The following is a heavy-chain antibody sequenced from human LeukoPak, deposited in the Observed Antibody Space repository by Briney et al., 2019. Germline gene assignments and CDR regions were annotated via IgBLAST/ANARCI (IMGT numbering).Heavy chain of an antibody. CDR3: ARYGASGSYSSSRYYYYYYMDV. J-gene: IGHJ6*03. CDR1: GFTFGSYA. Sequence: PGGSLRLSCEASGFTFGSYAMSWVRQAPGKGLEWVSGINWNGGSTGYADSVKGRFTISRDNAKNSLYLQMNNLRAEDTALYHCARYGASGSYSSSRYYYYYYMDVWGKGTTVTVSS. V-gene: IGHV3-20*01. CDR2: INWNGGST. D-gene: IGHD1-26*01.